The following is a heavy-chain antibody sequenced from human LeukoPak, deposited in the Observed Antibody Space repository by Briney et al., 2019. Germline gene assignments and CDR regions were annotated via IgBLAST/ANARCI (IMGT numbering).Heavy chain of an antibody. J-gene: IGHJ4*02. CDR2: VFYSGST. V-gene: IGHV4-39*01. D-gene: IGHD4-17*01. CDR3: ARSSTTVNHVYKFSDY. Sequence: SETLSLTCTVSGDFITSGSGIFYWGWIRQSPGKGLEWIGSVFYSGSTSYNPSLKSRVTISVDTSKNQFSLKLSSVTAADTAVYYCARSSTTVNHVYKFSDYWGRGTLVTVSS. CDR1: GDFITSGSGIFY.